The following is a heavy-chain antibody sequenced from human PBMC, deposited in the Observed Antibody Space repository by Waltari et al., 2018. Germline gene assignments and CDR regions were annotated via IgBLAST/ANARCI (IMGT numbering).Heavy chain of an antibody. CDR2: INPNSGDT. J-gene: IGHJ6*03. CDR3: ARDREATYNVYYYYMDV. D-gene: IGHD1-1*01. V-gene: IGHV1-2*02. Sequence: QVQLVQSGAEVKEPGASVKVSCKASGYTFTAHHIHWMRQAPGQGLEWMVWINPNSGDTNNAQKFEGRVTMTRDTSISTAYMELSRLRSDDTAMYYCARDREATYNVYYYYMDVWGKGTTVTVSS. CDR1: GYTFTAHH.